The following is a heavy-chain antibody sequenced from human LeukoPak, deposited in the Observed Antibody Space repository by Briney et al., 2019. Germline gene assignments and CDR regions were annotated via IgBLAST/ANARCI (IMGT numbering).Heavy chain of an antibody. CDR2: IYYSGDT. J-gene: IGHJ2*01. CDR1: GGSISISGYY. Sequence: SETLSLTCNVSGGSISISGYYRGWIRQPPGKGLEWIGSIYYSGDTYYNPSLKSRVTLSVDTSKNQFSLKLTSVTAADTAVYFCARDRGYYWYFDLWGRGTLVTVSS. CDR3: ARDRGYYWYFDL. D-gene: IGHD5-12*01. V-gene: IGHV4-39*07.